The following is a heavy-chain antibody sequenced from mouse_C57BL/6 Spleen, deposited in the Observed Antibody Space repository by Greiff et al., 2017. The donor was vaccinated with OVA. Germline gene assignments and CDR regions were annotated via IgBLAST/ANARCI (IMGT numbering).Heavy chain of an antibody. CDR2: IDPSDSET. CDR3: SYDFFAY. Sequence: QVQLQQPGAELVRPGSSVKLSCKASGYTFTSYWMHWVKQRPIQGLEWIGNIDPSDSETHYNQKFKDKATLSVDKSSSTSYMQLSSLTSEDSAVYYCSYDFFAYWGQGILVTVSA. D-gene: IGHD2-4*01. CDR1: GYTFTSYW. J-gene: IGHJ3*01. V-gene: IGHV1-52*01.